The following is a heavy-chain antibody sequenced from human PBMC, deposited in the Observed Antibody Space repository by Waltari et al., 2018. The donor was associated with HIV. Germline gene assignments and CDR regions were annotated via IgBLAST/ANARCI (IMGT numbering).Heavy chain of an antibody. V-gene: IGHV1-2*02. J-gene: IGHJ6*02. CDR2: IDPDRGVT. D-gene: IGHD3-9*01. CDR1: GYTLTGYY. CDR3: AVEEYYDTLTGPSRGMDV. Sequence: QVQLVQSGAEVKKPGASVKVSCKASGYTLTGYYMNWVRQAPGQGLEWMGGIDPDRGVTNDGQKLQGRVSMTRETAISAAYMELGRLRSDDTAGYYWAVEEYYDTLTGPSRGMDVWGQGTTVTVSS.